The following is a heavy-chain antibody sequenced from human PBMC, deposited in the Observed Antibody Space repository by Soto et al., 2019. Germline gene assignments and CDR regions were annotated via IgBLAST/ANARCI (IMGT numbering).Heavy chain of an antibody. CDR1: GYTLTELS. CDR2: FDPEDGET. CDR3: ATSITMVRGVVDALDI. V-gene: IGHV1-24*01. D-gene: IGHD3-10*01. Sequence: ASVKVSCKVSGYTLTELSMHWVRQAPGKGLEWMGGFDPEDGETIYAQKFQGRVTMTEDTSTDTAYMELSSLRSEDTAVYYCATSITMVRGVVDALDIWGKGTMVTVSS. J-gene: IGHJ3*02.